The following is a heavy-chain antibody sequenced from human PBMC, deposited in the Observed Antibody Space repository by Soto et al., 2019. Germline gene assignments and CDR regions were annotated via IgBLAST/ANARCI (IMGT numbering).Heavy chain of an antibody. Sequence: PGGSLRLSCAASGFTFNDYALSWVRQAPGKGLEWVSAISGSSGTTYYADSVKGRFTISRDNSKNTLFLQMNSLRAEDRAVYYCAKPAPSSGWYTFDYWGKGALVPVAS. CDR3: AKPAPSSGWYTFDY. CDR2: ISGSSGTT. J-gene: IGHJ4*02. D-gene: IGHD6-19*01. CDR1: GFTFNDYA. V-gene: IGHV3-23*01.